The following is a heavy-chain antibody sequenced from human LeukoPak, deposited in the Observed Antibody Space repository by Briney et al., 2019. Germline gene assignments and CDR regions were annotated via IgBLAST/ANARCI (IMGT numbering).Heavy chain of an antibody. J-gene: IGHJ4*02. CDR3: AREHITGLLAEY. D-gene: IGHD2-8*02. CDR2: INPRSNIV. V-gene: IGHV3-21*01. Sequence: GGSLRLSCAASGFTFSSHSMNWVCQAPGMGLEWISSINPRSNIVFYADSARGRFTISRDNARNSLYLLMSNLRVEDSGVYYCAREHITGLLAEYWGQGTLVIVSS. CDR1: GFTFSSHS.